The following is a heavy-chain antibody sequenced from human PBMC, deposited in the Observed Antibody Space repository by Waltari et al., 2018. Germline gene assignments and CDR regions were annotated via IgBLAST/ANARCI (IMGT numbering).Heavy chain of an antibody. Sequence: QVQLVQSGAEVKKPGSSVKVSCKASGGTFSSYAISWVRQAPGQGLEWMGGIIPIFGTANYAQKSQGRVTISVDTSKNQFSLKLSSVTAADTAVYYCARLRGSNDYVWGSYRYSYGMDVWGQGTTVIVSS. CDR3: ARLRGSNDYVWGSYRYSYGMDV. J-gene: IGHJ6*02. CDR1: GGTFSSYA. CDR2: IIPIFGTA. V-gene: IGHV1-69*06. D-gene: IGHD3-16*02.